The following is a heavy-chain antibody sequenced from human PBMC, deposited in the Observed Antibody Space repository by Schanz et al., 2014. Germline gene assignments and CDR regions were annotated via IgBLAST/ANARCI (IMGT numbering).Heavy chain of an antibody. Sequence: EVKLVESGGGLVQPGGSLRLSCAASGSTFSAYWMHWVRQVPGKGLVWIARINTDETTTKYADSVRGRFTISRDNSKNTLSLQMNSLRAEDTAVYYCARGRSLGWCDYWGQGTLVTVSS. J-gene: IGHJ4*02. CDR3: ARGRSLGWCDY. V-gene: IGHV3-74*01. D-gene: IGHD2-21*01. CDR1: GSTFSAYW. CDR2: INTDETTT.